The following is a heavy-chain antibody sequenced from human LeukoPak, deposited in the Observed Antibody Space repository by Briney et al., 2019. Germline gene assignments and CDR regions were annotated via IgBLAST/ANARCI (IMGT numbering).Heavy chain of an antibody. CDR3: ARVVVAATPDAFDI. J-gene: IGHJ3*02. V-gene: IGHV4-59*11. D-gene: IGHD2-15*01. Sequence: SETLSLTCTVSGGSISSHYWSWIRQPPGKGLEWIGYTYYSGSTNYNPSLKSRVTISVDTSKNQFSLKLSSVTAADTAVYYCARVVVAATPDAFDIWGQGTMVTVSS. CDR2: TYYSGST. CDR1: GGSISSHY.